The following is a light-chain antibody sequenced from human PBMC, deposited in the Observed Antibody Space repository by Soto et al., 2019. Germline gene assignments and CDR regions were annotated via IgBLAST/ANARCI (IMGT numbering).Light chain of an antibody. J-gene: IGLJ1*01. CDR1: SSNIVSSN. Sequence: QSVLTQPRSPSGTPRQRVTISCSGSSSNIVSSNVNWYQQLPGTAPKLLIYTNDQPPSGVPDRFSGSNSGTSASLAISGLQSEDEADYYCAAWDHTLNGRVFGPVTKVTV. V-gene: IGLV1-44*01. CDR3: AAWDHTLNGRV. CDR2: TND.